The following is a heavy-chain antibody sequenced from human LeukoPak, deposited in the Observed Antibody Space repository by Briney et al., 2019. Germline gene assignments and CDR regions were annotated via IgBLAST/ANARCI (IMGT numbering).Heavy chain of an antibody. CDR2: IIPIFGTA. CDR1: GGTFSSYA. D-gene: IGHD5-18*01. CDR3: AREVYSYGAIDY. V-gene: IGHV1-69*13. Sequence: VASVKVSCKASGGTFSSYAISWVRQAPGQRLEWMGGIIPIFGTANYAQKFQGRVTITADESTSTAYMELSSLRSEDTAVYYCAREVYSYGAIDYWGQGTLVTVSS. J-gene: IGHJ4*02.